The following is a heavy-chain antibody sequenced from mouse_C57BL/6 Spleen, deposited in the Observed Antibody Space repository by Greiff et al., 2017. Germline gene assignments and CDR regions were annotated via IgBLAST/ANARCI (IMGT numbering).Heavy chain of an antibody. Sequence: QVQLQQSGAELVRPGASVKLSCKASGYTFTDYYINWVKQRPGQGLEWIARIYPGSGNTYYNEKFKGKATLTAEKSSSTAYMQLSSLTSEDSAVYFCARGIYYGSSYYYAMDYWGQGTSVTVSS. CDR1: GYTFTDYY. J-gene: IGHJ4*01. D-gene: IGHD1-1*01. CDR2: IYPGSGNT. CDR3: ARGIYYGSSYYYAMDY. V-gene: IGHV1-76*01.